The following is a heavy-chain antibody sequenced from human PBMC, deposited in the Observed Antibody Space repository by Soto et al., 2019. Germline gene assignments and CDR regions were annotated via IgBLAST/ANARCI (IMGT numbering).Heavy chain of an antibody. J-gene: IGHJ4*02. D-gene: IGHD4-17*01. CDR1: GFSFGVYA. CDR3: ARDPLSTGDYFYFDY. V-gene: IGHV3-30-3*01. CDR2: ISYDGRNT. Sequence: GGSLRLSCAASGFSFGVYAMHWVRQAPGKGLEWVALISYDGRNTYYADSVKGRFTISRDNSYNTLYLQMSSLRVDDTAVYYCARDPLSTGDYFYFDYWGQGTLVTVSS.